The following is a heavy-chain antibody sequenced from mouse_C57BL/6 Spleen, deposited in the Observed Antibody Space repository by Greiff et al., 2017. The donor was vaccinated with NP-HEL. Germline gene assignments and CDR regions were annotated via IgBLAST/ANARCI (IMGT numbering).Heavy chain of an antibody. D-gene: IGHD2-3*01. V-gene: IGHV5-4*01. CDR3: ARDVDGYYWYFDV. CDR2: ISDGGSYT. Sequence: DVQLVESGGGLVKPGGSLKLSCAASGFTFSSYAMSWVRQTPEKRLEWVATISDGGSYTYYPDNVKGRFTISRDNAKNNLYLQMSHLKSEDTAMYYCARDVDGYYWYFDVWGTGTTVTVSS. CDR1: GFTFSSYA. J-gene: IGHJ1*03.